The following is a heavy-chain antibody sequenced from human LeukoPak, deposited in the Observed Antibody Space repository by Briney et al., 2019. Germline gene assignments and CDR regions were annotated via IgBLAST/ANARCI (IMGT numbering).Heavy chain of an antibody. V-gene: IGHV3-74*01. Sequence: GGSLRLSCAASGFTFSSYGVSWVRQAPGKGLEWVSHINTDGSSTTYADSVKGRLAISRDNAKNTLFLHMNSLRAEDTAVYYCARGDDILTGYFGFFDYWGQGTLVTVSS. J-gene: IGHJ4*02. CDR2: INTDGSST. D-gene: IGHD3-9*01. CDR1: GFTFSSYG. CDR3: ARGDDILTGYFGFFDY.